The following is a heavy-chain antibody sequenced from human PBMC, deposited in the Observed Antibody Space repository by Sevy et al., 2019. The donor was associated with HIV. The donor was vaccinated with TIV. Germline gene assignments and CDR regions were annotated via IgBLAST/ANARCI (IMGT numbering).Heavy chain of an antibody. CDR2: IRQDGSEK. D-gene: IGHD3-10*01. V-gene: IGHV3-7*01. J-gene: IGHJ6*02. CDR1: GFTFRNFW. CDR3: AKSYFGSGTSYGMDL. Sequence: GGSLRLCCAVSGFTFRNFWMSWVRQAPGKGLEWVANIRQDGSEKYYVDSVRGRLTISRDNAKNSLFLQLNSLRADDTAIYYCAKSYFGSGTSYGMDLWGRGTTVTVSS.